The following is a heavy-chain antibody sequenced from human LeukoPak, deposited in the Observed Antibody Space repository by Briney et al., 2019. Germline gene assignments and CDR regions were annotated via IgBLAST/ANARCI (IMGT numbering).Heavy chain of an antibody. V-gene: IGHV1-69*04. J-gene: IGHJ4*02. Sequence: SVKVSCKASGGTFSSYAISWVRQAPGQGLEWMGRIIPILGIANYAQKFQGRVTITADKSTSIAYMELSSLRSEDTAVYYCARGTTYYYDSSGLIDYWGQGTLVTVSS. D-gene: IGHD3-22*01. CDR3: ARGTTYYYDSSGLIDY. CDR2: IIPILGIA. CDR1: GGTFSSYA.